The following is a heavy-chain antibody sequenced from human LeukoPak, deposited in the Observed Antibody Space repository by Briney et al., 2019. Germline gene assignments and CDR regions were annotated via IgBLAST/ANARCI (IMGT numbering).Heavy chain of an antibody. Sequence: GGSLRLSCTGSGFTFGDYAVSWVRHPPGKGLEWVGLIRSKVYGGTTEYAASVKGKFTISRNDSGGLAYLQMNSLKTGDTAVYFGSKSFGSGSPAYYCYGMDVWGQGTSVTVS. J-gene: IGHJ6*02. D-gene: IGHD3-10*01. CDR2: IRSKVYGGTT. V-gene: IGHV3-49*04. CDR3: SKSFGSGSPAYYCYGMDV. CDR1: GFTFGDYA.